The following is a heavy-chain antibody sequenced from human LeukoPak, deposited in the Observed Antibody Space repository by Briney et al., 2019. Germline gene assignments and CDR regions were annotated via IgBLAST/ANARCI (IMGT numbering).Heavy chain of an antibody. Sequence: GGSLRLSCAASGFTFSSYAMSWVRQAPGKGLEWVAVISYDGSNKYYADSVKGRFTISRDNSKNTLYLQMNSLRAEDTAVYYCARDPNYYGSGSYYYDYWGQGTLVTVSS. CDR3: ARDPNYYGSGSYYYDY. D-gene: IGHD3-10*01. V-gene: IGHV3-30-3*01. CDR1: GFTFSSYA. CDR2: ISYDGSNK. J-gene: IGHJ4*02.